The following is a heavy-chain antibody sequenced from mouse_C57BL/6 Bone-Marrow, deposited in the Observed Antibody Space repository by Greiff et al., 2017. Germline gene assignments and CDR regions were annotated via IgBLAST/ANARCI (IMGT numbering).Heavy chain of an antibody. Sequence: EVKVVESGGDLVKPGGSLKLSCAASGFTFSSYGMSWVRQTPDKRLEWVATISSGGSYTYYPDSVKGRFTISRDNAKNTLYLQMSSLKSEDTAMYYCARQGATWAMDYWGQGTSVTVSS. CDR3: ARQGATWAMDY. CDR2: ISSGGSYT. CDR1: GFTFSSYG. J-gene: IGHJ4*01. D-gene: IGHD3-1*01. V-gene: IGHV5-6*01.